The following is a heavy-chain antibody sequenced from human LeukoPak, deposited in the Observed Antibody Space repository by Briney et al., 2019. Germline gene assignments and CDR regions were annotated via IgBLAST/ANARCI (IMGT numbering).Heavy chain of an antibody. CDR2: INAGDGNT. CDR3: ARDLYGSTWYIFDY. J-gene: IGHJ4*02. Sequence: ASVKVSCKASGYTFTYYAIHWVRQAPGQRLEWMGWINAGDGNTKYSQNFHGRVTITRDTSASTTYMDLSSLRSEDTAVYYCARDLYGSTWYIFDYWGQGTLVTVSS. V-gene: IGHV1-3*01. CDR1: GYTFTYYA. D-gene: IGHD6-13*01.